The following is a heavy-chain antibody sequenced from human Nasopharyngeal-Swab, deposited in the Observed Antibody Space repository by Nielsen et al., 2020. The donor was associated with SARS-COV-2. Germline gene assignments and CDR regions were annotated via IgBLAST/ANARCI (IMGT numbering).Heavy chain of an antibody. CDR3: ARHGGWEVTYYFDH. D-gene: IGHD2-15*01. CDR2: IYYSGNT. J-gene: IGHJ4*02. V-gene: IGHV4-39*01. Sequence: SETLSLTCSVSGELVSSGSFYWIWIRQSPGKRLEWIGSIYYSGNTYYNPSLEGRVTVSVDTSKNQFSLNLRSVTAADTAVYYCARHGGWEVTYYFDHWGQGTLVTVSS. CDR1: GELVSSGSFY.